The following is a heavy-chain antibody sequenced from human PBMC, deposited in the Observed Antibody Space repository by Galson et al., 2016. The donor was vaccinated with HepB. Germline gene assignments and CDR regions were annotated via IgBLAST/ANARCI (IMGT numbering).Heavy chain of an antibody. V-gene: IGHV3-48*02. Sequence: SLRLSCAAPGFASSHYSMIWVRQAPGKGLEWISYISGTSPTIYYADSVRGRFTVSRDNAKNSLYLQMNSLRDEDTAVYYCARVSYITMMVVVVDPWGQGTLVTVSS. D-gene: IGHD3-22*01. CDR2: ISGTSPTI. J-gene: IGHJ5*02. CDR1: GFASSHYS. CDR3: ARVSYITMMVVVVDP.